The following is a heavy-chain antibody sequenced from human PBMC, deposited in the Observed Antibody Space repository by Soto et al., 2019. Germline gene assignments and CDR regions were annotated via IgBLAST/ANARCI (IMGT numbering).Heavy chain of an antibody. CDR1: GFTFSSYA. Sequence: GSLRLSCAASGFTFSSYAMSWVRQAPGKGLEWVSAISGSGGSTYYADSVKGRFTISRDNSKNTLYLQMNSLRAEDTAVYYCAKTIDDHYYYYYYIDVWGKGTTVTVSS. CDR2: ISGSGGST. D-gene: IGHD2-15*01. V-gene: IGHV3-23*01. CDR3: AKTIDDHYYYYYYIDV. J-gene: IGHJ6*03.